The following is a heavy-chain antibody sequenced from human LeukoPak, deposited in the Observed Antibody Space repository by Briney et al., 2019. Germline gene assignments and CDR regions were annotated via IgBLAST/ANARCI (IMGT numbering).Heavy chain of an antibody. D-gene: IGHD2-21*01. CDR1: GFTFSSYA. CDR3: AKGGVINNYYFDY. J-gene: IGHJ4*02. Sequence: GRSLRLSCAASGFTFSSYAMHWVRQAPGKGLEWVAVISYDGSNKYYADSVKGRFTISRDNSKNTLYLQMNSLRDEDTAVYYRAKGGVINNYYFDYWGQGTLVTVSS. CDR2: ISYDGSNK. V-gene: IGHV3-30*04.